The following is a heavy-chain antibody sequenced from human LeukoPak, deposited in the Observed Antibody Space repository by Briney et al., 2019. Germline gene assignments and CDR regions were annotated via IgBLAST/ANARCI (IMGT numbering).Heavy chain of an antibody. CDR2: IKSKTDGETT. J-gene: IGHJ4*02. D-gene: IGHD3-16*01. V-gene: IGHV3-15*01. CDR1: GFTVSSNY. CDR3: LTDPSYETNN. Sequence: GGSLRLSCAASGFTVSSNYMSWVRQAPGKGLEWIGRIKSKTDGETTDYAAPLRGRFSISRDDSKDTLYLQMNSLKAEDTAVYYCLTDPSYETNNWGQGTLVTVSS.